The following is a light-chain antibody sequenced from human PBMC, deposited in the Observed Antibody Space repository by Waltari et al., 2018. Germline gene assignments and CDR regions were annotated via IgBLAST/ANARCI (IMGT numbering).Light chain of an antibody. Sequence: QSALTQPASVSGSPGQSITISCTGTSNDIGDYNYVSWYQHQSGKTPKRMIYDVTERPSGVSNLFSGSNAGNTASLTISGLQADDEADYYCTSFSTIGTSLFGGGTKVTVL. CDR1: SNDIGDYNY. J-gene: IGLJ3*02. CDR2: DVT. CDR3: TSFSTIGTSL. V-gene: IGLV2-14*03.